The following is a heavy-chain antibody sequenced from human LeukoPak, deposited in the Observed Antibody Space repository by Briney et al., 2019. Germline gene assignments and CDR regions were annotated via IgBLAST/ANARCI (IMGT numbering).Heavy chain of an antibody. D-gene: IGHD2/OR15-2a*01. CDR3: AKDGEYLFGWFDP. J-gene: IGHJ5*02. Sequence: SETLSLTCAVYGGSFSGYYWSWIRQPPGKGLEWIGEINHSGSTNYNPSLKSRVTISVDTSKNQFSLKLNSVTAADTAVYYCAKDGEYLFGWFDPWGQGTLVTVSS. V-gene: IGHV4-34*01. CDR1: GGSFSGYY. CDR2: INHSGST.